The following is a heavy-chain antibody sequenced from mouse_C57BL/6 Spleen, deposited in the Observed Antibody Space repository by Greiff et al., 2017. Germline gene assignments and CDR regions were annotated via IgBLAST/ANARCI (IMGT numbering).Heavy chain of an antibody. V-gene: IGHV1-50*01. Sequence: VQLQQPGAELVKPGASVKLSCKASGYTFTSYWMQWVKQRPGQGLEWIGEIDPSDSYTTYNQKFKGKATLTVDTSSSTAYLQLSSLTSEDSAVYYCARSALYSFDYWGQGTTLTVSS. D-gene: IGHD2-1*01. CDR1: GYTFTSYW. J-gene: IGHJ2*01. CDR3: ARSALYSFDY. CDR2: IDPSDSYT.